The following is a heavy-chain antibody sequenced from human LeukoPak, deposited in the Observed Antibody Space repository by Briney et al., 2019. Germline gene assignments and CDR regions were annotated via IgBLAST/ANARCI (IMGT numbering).Heavy chain of an antibody. Sequence: ASVKVSCKASGYTFTGYYMHWVRQAPGQGIEWMGWINPNSGGTNYAQKFQGRVTMTRDTSISTAYMELSRLRSDDTAVYYCARGPTYYDILTGYYGGDDAFDIWGQGTMVTVSS. D-gene: IGHD3-9*01. CDR1: GYTFTGYY. CDR2: INPNSGGT. J-gene: IGHJ3*02. V-gene: IGHV1-2*02. CDR3: ARGPTYYDILTGYYGGDDAFDI.